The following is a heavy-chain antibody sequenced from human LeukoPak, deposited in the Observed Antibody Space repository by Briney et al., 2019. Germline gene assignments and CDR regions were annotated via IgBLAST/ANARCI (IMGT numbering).Heavy chain of an antibody. D-gene: IGHD5-18*01. Sequence: GGSLRLSCAASGFTFSSYSMNWVRQAPGKGLEWVSAISGSGGSTYYADSVKGRFTISRDNSKNTLYLQMNSLRAEDTAVYYCAKLGQLWLLSYFDYWGQGTLVTVSS. J-gene: IGHJ4*02. CDR2: ISGSGGST. V-gene: IGHV3-23*01. CDR1: GFTFSSYS. CDR3: AKLGQLWLLSYFDY.